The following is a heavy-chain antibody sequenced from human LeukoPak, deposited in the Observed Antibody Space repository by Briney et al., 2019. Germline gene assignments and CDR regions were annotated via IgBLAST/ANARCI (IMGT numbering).Heavy chain of an antibody. Sequence: PAESLRLSCAASGFTFSNYWMIWVRQAPGKGLEWVGNIKQDGSEKRYADSVRGRFSISRDNAQTSLYLQMNSLRAEDTAVYYCARASDPWLQLTWGQGTLVTVSS. CDR2: IKQDGSEK. CDR3: ARASDPWLQLT. V-gene: IGHV3-7*05. CDR1: GFTFSNYW. J-gene: IGHJ5*02. D-gene: IGHD5-24*01.